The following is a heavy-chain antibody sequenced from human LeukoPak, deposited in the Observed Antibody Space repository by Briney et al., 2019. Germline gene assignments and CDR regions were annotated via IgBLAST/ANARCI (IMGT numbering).Heavy chain of an antibody. J-gene: IGHJ6*02. CDR1: GDSVSSISIA. CDR3: SLARSEYHYGMDV. V-gene: IGHV6-1*01. Sequence: SQTLSLTCAISGDSVSSISIAWNWIRQSPSRGLEWLGRTYYRSKWYYEYAVSVKSRINISPDTSKNQFSLQLTSVTPEDTAVYYCSLARSEYHYGMDVWGQGTTVTVSS. CDR2: TYYRSKWYY.